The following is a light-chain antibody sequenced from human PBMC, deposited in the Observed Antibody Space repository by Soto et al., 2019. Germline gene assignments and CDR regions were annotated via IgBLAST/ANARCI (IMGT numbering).Light chain of an antibody. J-gene: IGKJ3*01. CDR1: QYISRY. CDR3: QQSDSAPFT. Sequence: DIQMTQSPSSLSASVGDRVTITCRASQYISRYLNWYQQKPGKVPNLLISGASTLQSGVPSRFSGGGSDTEFTLTISSLQPEDFAAYYCQQSDSAPFTFGPGTNVEI. V-gene: IGKV1-39*01. CDR2: GAS.